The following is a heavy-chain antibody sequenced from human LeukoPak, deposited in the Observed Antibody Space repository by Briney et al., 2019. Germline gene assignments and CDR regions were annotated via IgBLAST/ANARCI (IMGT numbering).Heavy chain of an antibody. J-gene: IGHJ4*02. Sequence: ASVKVSCKASGYTFTSYDINWVRQATGQGLEWMGWMSPNSGNTGYAQKFQGRVTMTRNTSISTAYMEVSSLRSEDTAVYYRARSSSGWPKLDYWGQGTLVTVSS. D-gene: IGHD6-19*01. CDR3: ARSSSGWPKLDY. CDR1: GYTFTSYD. V-gene: IGHV1-8*01. CDR2: MSPNSGNT.